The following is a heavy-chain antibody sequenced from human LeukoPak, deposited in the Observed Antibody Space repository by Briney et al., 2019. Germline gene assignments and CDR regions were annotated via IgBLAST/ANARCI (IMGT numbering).Heavy chain of an antibody. V-gene: IGHV3-53*01. CDR3: ARDPVPEF. Sequence: GGSLRLSCAASGFTVSSSYMDWVRQAPGKGLECVSVINSGGATDYADSVKGRFTISRDNFKNTLYLQMNNLRAEDTAVYYCARDPVPEFWGQGTMVTVFS. CDR1: GFTVSSSY. D-gene: IGHD1-14*01. J-gene: IGHJ3*01. CDR2: INSGGAT.